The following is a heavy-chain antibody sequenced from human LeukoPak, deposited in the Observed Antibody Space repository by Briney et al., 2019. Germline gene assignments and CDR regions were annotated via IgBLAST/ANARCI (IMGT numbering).Heavy chain of an antibody. CDR1: GGSISSSGYY. CDR2: IYYSGGT. CDR3: VRDCGNFEIDY. J-gene: IGHJ4*02. V-gene: IGHV4-39*07. Sequence: SETLSLTCTVSGGSISSSGYYWGWVRQPPGKGLEWIGSIYYSGGTFYNPSLKGRATISADTSKKQYSLKVTSVTAADTAVYYCVRDCGNFEIDYWGQGTLVTVSS. D-gene: IGHD1-26*01.